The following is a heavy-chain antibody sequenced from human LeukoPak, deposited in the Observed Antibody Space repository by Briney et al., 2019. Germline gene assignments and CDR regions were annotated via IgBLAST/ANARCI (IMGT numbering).Heavy chain of an antibody. V-gene: IGHV3-30*01. D-gene: IGHD3-3*01. CDR3: ARVTVGYDFWSGYYY. Sequence: GGSLRLSCAASGFTFSSYAMHWVRQAPGKGLEWVAVISYDGSNKYYADSVKGRFTISRDNSKNTLYLQMNSLRAEDTAVYYCARVTVGYDFWSGYYYWGQGTLVTASS. CDR1: GFTFSSYA. CDR2: ISYDGSNK. J-gene: IGHJ4*02.